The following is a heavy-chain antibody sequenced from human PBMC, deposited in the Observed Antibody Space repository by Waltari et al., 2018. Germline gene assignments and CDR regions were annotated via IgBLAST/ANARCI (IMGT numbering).Heavy chain of an antibody. Sequence: EVQLVESGGGLVQPGGSLRLSCAASGFTFSSYEMNWVRQSTGKGQEWVSYISTSCSTIYFQGSVEVRVTVARDNAKNSLYLQMNSLIAEDTAVYYCSRSRYNWNYGDFDYWGQGTLVTVSS. D-gene: IGHD1-7*01. CDR1: GFTFSSYE. V-gene: IGHV3-48*03. CDR3: SRSRYNWNYGDFDY. CDR2: ISTSCSTI. J-gene: IGHJ4*02.